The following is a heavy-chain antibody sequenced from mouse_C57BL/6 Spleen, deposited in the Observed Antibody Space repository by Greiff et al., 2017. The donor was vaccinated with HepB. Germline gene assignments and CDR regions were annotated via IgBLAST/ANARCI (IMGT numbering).Heavy chain of an antibody. Sequence: VQLQQSGAELVKPGASVKISCKASGYAFSSYWMNWVKQRPGKGLEWIGQIYPGDGDTNYNGKFKGKATLTADKSSSTAYMQLSSLTSEDSAVYFCARCCYGSSYGSYAMDYWGQGTSVTVSS. CDR2: IYPGDGDT. CDR1: GYAFSSYW. D-gene: IGHD1-1*01. J-gene: IGHJ4*01. CDR3: ARCCYGSSYGSYAMDY. V-gene: IGHV1-80*01.